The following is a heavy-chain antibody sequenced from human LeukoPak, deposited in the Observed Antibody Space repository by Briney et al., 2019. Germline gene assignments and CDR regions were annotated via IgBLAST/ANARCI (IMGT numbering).Heavy chain of an antibody. J-gene: IGHJ4*02. Sequence: ASVKVSCKASGYTFTGYYMHWVRQAPGQGLEWMGWINPNSGGTNYAQKFQGRVTMTRDTSISTAYMELSRLRSDDTAVYYRARDPSTITIFGHADYWGQGTLVTVSS. V-gene: IGHV1-2*02. CDR2: INPNSGGT. CDR1: GYTFTGYY. CDR3: ARDPSTITIFGHADY. D-gene: IGHD3-3*01.